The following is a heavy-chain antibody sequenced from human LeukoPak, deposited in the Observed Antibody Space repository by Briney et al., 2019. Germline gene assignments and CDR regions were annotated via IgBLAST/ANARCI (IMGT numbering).Heavy chain of an antibody. CDR2: ISATGGST. Sequence: GGSLRLSCAASGFTFSSYAMSWVRQAPGKGLEWVSSISATGGSTYYAASVKGRFTLSRDNSKSTLYLQMNSLRAEDTAVYYCAKILLVNSLIGYWGQGTLVIVSS. D-gene: IGHD3-9*01. V-gene: IGHV3-23*01. J-gene: IGHJ4*02. CDR3: AKILLVNSLIGY. CDR1: GFTFSSYA.